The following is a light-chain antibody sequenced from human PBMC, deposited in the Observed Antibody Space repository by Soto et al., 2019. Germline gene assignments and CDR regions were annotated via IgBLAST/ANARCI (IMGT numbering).Light chain of an antibody. Sequence: DIQMTHSPSSLSESVGDRVTITCLASQSISSYLNWYQQKPGKAPKLLVYDASTLQSGVASRFSGSGSGTEFTLIISGLQPDDSATYYCQQYTNTNNPWMFGQGTKVDIK. J-gene: IGKJ1*01. CDR1: QSISSY. CDR2: DAS. CDR3: QQYTNTNNPWM. V-gene: IGKV1-39*01.